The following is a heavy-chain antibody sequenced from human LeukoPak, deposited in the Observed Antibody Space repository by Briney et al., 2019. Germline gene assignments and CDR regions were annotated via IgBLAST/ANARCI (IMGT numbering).Heavy chain of an antibody. J-gene: IGHJ4*02. CDR3: TRVGYIDEGIDY. CDR2: IKQDGSKK. Sequence: GGSLRLSCAASGFTVSSNYMSWVRQAPGKGLEWVANIKQDGSKKSYVDSVKGRFTISRDNAKNSLYLQMNSLKAEDTAIYYCTRVGYIDEGIDYWGQGTLVTVSS. V-gene: IGHV3-7*04. D-gene: IGHD5-24*01. CDR1: GFTVSSNY.